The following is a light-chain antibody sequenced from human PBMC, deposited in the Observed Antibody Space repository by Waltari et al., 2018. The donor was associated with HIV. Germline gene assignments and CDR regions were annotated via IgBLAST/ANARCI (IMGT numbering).Light chain of an antibody. CDR1: NIGRKT. Sequence: SYVLTQPPSVSVAAGKTATITCGGTNIGRKTVNWYHPGPGQAPVLVIHDDKERPTGIPERFSGSNSGNTATLTINRVEVGDEADYYCQVWNDGADREFGGGTKLAVL. CDR2: DDK. J-gene: IGLJ3*02. V-gene: IGLV3-21*04. CDR3: QVWNDGADRE.